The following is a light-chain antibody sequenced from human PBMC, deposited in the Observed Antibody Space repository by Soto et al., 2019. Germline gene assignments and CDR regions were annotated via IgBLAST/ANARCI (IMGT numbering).Light chain of an antibody. CDR3: QQYNSYWT. CDR1: QTISIC. J-gene: IGKJ1*01. CDR2: NAS. V-gene: IGKV1-5*03. Sequence: DIQMTQSPSSVSASVGDRVTLTCRASQTISICLAWYQQKPGKAPRHPIYNASSLTSGVPSRFSGSGSVTEFALTISSLQPDDFATYYCQQYNSYWTFGQGTKVDIK.